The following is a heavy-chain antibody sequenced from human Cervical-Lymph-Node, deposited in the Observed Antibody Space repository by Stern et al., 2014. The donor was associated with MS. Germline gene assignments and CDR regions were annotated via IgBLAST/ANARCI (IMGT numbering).Heavy chain of an antibody. V-gene: IGHV2-5*01. J-gene: IGHJ3*02. CDR3: AHRRGYGDSYDAFDI. CDR2: IYYNDNK. Sequence: QITLKESGPTLVKPTQTLTLTCTFSGFSLATSGVGVGWIRQPPGKDLEWLAVIYYNDNKYYSPSLKSRLTITKDTYKNQVVLTMTNMDPVDTATYYCAHRRGYGDSYDAFDIWGQGTMVTVSS. D-gene: IGHD4-17*01. CDR1: GFSLATSGVG.